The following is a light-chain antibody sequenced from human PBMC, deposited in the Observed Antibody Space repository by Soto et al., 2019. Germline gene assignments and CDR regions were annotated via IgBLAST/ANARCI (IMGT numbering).Light chain of an antibody. J-gene: IGKJ4*01. CDR3: QQYGSLPPT. CDR2: GVS. V-gene: IGKV3-20*01. Sequence: EVGVSQSPATLSVSTGERATLSCRASQSVGAKLAWYQQRPGQAPRLLIFGVSRRATGVPERFSGSGSGTDYTLTINRLEPEDFAVYYCQQYGSLPPTFGGGTKVAIK. CDR1: QSVGAK.